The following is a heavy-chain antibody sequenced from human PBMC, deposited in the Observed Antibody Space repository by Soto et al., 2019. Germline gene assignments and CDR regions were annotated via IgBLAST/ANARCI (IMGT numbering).Heavy chain of an antibody. CDR2: MSHDGNKE. D-gene: IGHD3-3*01. CDR3: AKEHDRRVYYYYGMDV. J-gene: IGHJ6*02. Sequence: QVQLVESGGGVVQPGRSLRLSCAASGFTFSNYGMHWVRQAPGKGLEWVAAMSHDGNKEYYTDSVKGRFTISRDTSKNTLYLQMNSLRDEDTAVYYCAKEHDRRVYYYYGMDVWGQGTTVTVSS. CDR1: GFTFSNYG. V-gene: IGHV3-30*18.